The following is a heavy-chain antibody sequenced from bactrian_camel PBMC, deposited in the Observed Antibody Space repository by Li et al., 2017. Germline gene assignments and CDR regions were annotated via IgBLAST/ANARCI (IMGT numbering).Heavy chain of an antibody. V-gene: IGHV3S40*01. J-gene: IGHJ4*01. CDR2: IYSGGGST. D-gene: IGHD8*01. CDR3: TDGITGGYNY. Sequence: VQLVESGGGLVQPGGSLRLSCVASGFTFSTYYITWVRQAPGKGLEWVSAIYSGGGSTYYADSVKGRFTISRDNVKNTLYLQLNSLKTEDTAMYYCTDGITGGYNYWGQGTQVTVS. CDR1: GFTFSTYY.